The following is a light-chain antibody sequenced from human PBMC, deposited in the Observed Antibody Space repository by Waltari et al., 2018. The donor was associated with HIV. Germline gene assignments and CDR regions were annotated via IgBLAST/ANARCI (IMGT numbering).Light chain of an antibody. V-gene: IGLV3-25*03. CDR1: ILARKY. CDR3: QGIDSSGRKV. CDR2: KDN. Sequence: SHELTQPPSVSVSPGQTATISCSGDILARKYAYWVQQKPGQAPVLLIYKDNERPTAITGRFSGSSSGATVTLTITGVRAEDEADYYCQGIDSSGRKVFGGGTRLTVL. J-gene: IGLJ2*01.